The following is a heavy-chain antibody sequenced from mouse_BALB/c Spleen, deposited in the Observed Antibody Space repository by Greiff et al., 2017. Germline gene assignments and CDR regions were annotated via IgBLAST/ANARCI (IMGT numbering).Heavy chain of an antibody. J-gene: IGHJ1*01. CDR1: GFTFSSYG. CDR3: ARHVYDEGYWYFDV. Sequence: EEKLVESGGDLVKPGGSLKLSCAASGFTFSSYGMSWVRQTPDKRLEWVATISSGGSYTYYPDSVKGRFTISRDNAKNTLYLQMSSLKSEDTAMYYCARHVYDEGYWYFDVWGAGTTVTVSS. D-gene: IGHD2-14*01. CDR2: ISSGGSYT. V-gene: IGHV5-6*01.